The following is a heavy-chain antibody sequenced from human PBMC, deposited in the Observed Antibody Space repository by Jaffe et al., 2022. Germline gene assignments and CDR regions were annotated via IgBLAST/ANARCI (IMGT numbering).Heavy chain of an antibody. J-gene: IGHJ4*02. Sequence: EVQLVESGGGLVQPGGSLRLSCAVSGFSVSDNYMTWVRQAPGKGLNWISVIYKSDGTYYADSVKGRFTISRDNSENTLYLQMNSLRVEDTAVYYCARVGPSGSYYGPIDYWGQGTLVTVSS. V-gene: IGHV3-66*02. CDR1: GFSVSDNY. D-gene: IGHD3-10*01. CDR3: ARVGPSGSYYGPIDY. CDR2: IYKSDGT.